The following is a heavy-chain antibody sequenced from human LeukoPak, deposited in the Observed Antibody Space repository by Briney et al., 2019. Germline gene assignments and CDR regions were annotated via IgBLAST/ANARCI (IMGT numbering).Heavy chain of an antibody. V-gene: IGHV3-7*05. CDR3: ARQGIYFRSADS. CDR2: IKQDGTEN. Sequence: GRSLRLSCAASGFTFSSYGMHWVRQAPGKGLEWVANIKQDGTENYYVDSVKGRFTISRDNAKNSLYLQMNSLRAEDTALYYCARQGIYFRSADSWGQGTLVTVSS. J-gene: IGHJ4*02. CDR1: GFTFSSYG. D-gene: IGHD3-10*01.